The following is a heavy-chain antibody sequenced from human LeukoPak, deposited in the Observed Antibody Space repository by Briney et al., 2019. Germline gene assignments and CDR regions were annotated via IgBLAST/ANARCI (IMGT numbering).Heavy chain of an antibody. Sequence: GASVKVSCKASGYTFTGYYMHWVRQAPGQGLEWMGWINPNSGGTNYAQKFQGWVTMTRDTSISTAYMEPSRLRSDDTAVYYCAREEADPGHNKGAPTSSYWFDPWGQGTLVTVSS. V-gene: IGHV1-2*04. J-gene: IGHJ5*02. CDR1: GYTFTGYY. CDR3: AREEADPGHNKGAPTSSYWFDP. D-gene: IGHD1-1*01. CDR2: INPNSGGT.